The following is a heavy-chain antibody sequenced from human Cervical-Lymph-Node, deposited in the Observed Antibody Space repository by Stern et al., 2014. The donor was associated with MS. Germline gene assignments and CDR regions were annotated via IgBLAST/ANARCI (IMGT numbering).Heavy chain of an antibody. Sequence: VQLVESGAEVKKPGESLKISCKASGYDFTGHWIGWVRQMPGKGLEWMGVIYPGDSDTRYSPSFQGQVTISADKSISTAYLHWRSLKASDTAIYYCARVPYSGTYFDYWGQGALVTVSS. V-gene: IGHV5-51*01. CDR2: IYPGDSDT. D-gene: IGHD1-26*01. J-gene: IGHJ4*02. CDR1: GYDFTGHW. CDR3: ARVPYSGTYFDY.